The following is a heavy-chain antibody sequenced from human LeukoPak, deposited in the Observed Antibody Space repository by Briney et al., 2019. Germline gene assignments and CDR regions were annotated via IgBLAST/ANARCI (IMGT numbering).Heavy chain of an antibody. CDR2: INHSGST. J-gene: IGHJ4*02. Sequence: SETLSLTCAVYGGSFSGYYWSWIRQPPGKGLEWIGEINHSGSTNYNPSLKSRVTISVDTSKNQFSLKLSSVTAADTAVYYCARHAPPVLRYFDWLRHEYYFDYWGQGTLVTVSS. CDR1: GGSFSGYY. CDR3: ARHAPPVLRYFDWLRHEYYFDY. V-gene: IGHV4-34*01. D-gene: IGHD3-9*01.